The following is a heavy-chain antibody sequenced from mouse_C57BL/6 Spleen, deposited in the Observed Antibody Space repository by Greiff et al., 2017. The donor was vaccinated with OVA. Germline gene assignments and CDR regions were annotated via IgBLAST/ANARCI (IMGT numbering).Heavy chain of an antibody. Sequence: EVKVEESGEGLVKPGGSLKLSCAASGFTFSSYAMSWVRQTPEKRLEWVAYISSGGDYIYYADTVKGRFTISRDNARNTLYLQMSSLKSEDTAMYYCTRGELGYYGSSYNYFDYWGQGTTLTVSS. V-gene: IGHV5-9-1*02. J-gene: IGHJ2*01. CDR2: ISSGGDYI. CDR1: GFTFSSYA. CDR3: TRGELGYYGSSYNYFDY. D-gene: IGHD1-1*01.